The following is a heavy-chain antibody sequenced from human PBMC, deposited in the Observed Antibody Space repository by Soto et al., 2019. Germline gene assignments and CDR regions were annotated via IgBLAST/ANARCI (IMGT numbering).Heavy chain of an antibody. Sequence: ETLSLTCTVSDGSISSFFWTWIRQSPGKGLQWLGYVHYSGNTNYNPPLKSRVTMSVDTSKNQFSLRLTSVTAADTAVYYCARMNQLAPKRNAFDIWGQGTMVTVSS. V-gene: IGHV4-59*01. CDR2: VHYSGNT. CDR3: ARMNQLAPKRNAFDI. CDR1: DGSISSFF. D-gene: IGHD1-1*01. J-gene: IGHJ3*02.